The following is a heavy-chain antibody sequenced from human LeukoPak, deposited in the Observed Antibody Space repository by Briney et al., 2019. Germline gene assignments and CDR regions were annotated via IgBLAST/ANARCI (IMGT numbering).Heavy chain of an antibody. J-gene: IGHJ3*02. CDR3: ARDKGSGSYYHDAFDI. CDR2: ISAYNGNT. D-gene: IGHD3-10*01. Sequence: ASVKVSCKASGHTFTSYGISWVRQAPGQGLEWMGWISAYNGNTNYAQKLQGRVTMTTDTSTSTAYMELRSLRSDDTAVYYCARDKGSGSYYHDAFDIWGQGTMVTVSS. CDR1: GHTFTSYG. V-gene: IGHV1-18*01.